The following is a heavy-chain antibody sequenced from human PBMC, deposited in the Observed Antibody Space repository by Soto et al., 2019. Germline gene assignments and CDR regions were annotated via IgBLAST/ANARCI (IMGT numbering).Heavy chain of an antibody. D-gene: IGHD4-17*01. CDR1: GYTLSSYG. CDR2: TSGYNGDT. J-gene: IGHJ4*02. Sequence: VQLVQAGAEVKKPGASVKVSCKASGYTLSSYGISWVRQAPGQGLEWMGWTSGYNGDTHYAQKFQGRVTITTDTSTSTVYMELRSRRPDDTAVYYCAIYCDATVTRDDDRFDYWVQGTLVTVSS. V-gene: IGHV1-18*01. CDR3: AIYCDATVTRDDDRFDY.